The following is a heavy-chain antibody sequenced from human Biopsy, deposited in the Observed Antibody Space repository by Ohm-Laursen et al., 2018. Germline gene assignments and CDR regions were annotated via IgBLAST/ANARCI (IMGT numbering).Heavy chain of an antibody. CDR3: ARDPLNGHKHFDY. CDR1: SYTFTDYN. J-gene: IGHJ4*02. V-gene: IGHV1-2*02. D-gene: IGHD2-8*01. Sequence: ASSVKVSCKASSYTFTDYNIHWMRQAPGQGLEWLGCINCKTGATNYAQKFQGTVTMTRDTSISTAYLALGSLRSADTAIYYCARDPLNGHKHFDYWGQGSLVTVSS. CDR2: INCKTGAT.